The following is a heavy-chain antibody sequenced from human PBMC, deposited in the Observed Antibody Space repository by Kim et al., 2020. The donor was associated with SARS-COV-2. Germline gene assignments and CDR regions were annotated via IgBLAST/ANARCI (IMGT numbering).Heavy chain of an antibody. CDR2: IYSGGNT. CDR1: GFTVSSNF. J-gene: IGHJ4*02. Sequence: GGSLRLSCAASGFTVSSNFMSWVRQAPGKGLEWVSVIYSGGNTYYADSVKGRFTISRHNSKNTLYLQMNSLKVEDTAVYYCARDLDGSSDYWGQGTLVTVSS. V-gene: IGHV3-53*04. CDR3: ARDLDGSSDY.